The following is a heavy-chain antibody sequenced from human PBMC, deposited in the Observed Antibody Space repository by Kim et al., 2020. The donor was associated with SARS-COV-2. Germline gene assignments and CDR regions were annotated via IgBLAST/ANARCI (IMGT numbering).Heavy chain of an antibody. CDR2: ISYDGSNK. J-gene: IGHJ4*02. Sequence: GGSLRLSCAASGFTFSSYAMHWVRQAPGKGLEWVAVISYDGSNKYYADSEKGRFTISRDNSKNTLYLQMNSLRAEDTAVYYCARVRIAVAGNYYFDYWGQGTLVTVSS. CDR1: GFTFSSYA. V-gene: IGHV3-30*04. D-gene: IGHD6-19*01. CDR3: ARVRIAVAGNYYFDY.